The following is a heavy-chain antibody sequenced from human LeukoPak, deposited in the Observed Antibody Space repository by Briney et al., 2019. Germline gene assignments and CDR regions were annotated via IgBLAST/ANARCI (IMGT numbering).Heavy chain of an antibody. CDR2: INPRGGST. V-gene: IGHV1-46*01. CDR3: ARVGSAAATADY. Sequence: ASVKVSCKASGYTFTNYYIHWMRQAPGQGPEWMGIINPRGGSTDYSQKFQGRITMTSDTSTSTVYVELSSLRSDDTAVYFCARVGSAAATADYWGQGTLVTVSS. CDR1: GYTFTNYY. D-gene: IGHD6-25*01. J-gene: IGHJ4*02.